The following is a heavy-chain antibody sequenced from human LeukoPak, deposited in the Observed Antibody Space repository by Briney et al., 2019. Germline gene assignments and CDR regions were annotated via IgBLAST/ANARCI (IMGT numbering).Heavy chain of an antibody. D-gene: IGHD5-24*01. Sequence: GGSLRLSCAASGFTFSSYSMNWVRQAPGKGLEWVSSISSSSSYIYYADSVKGRFTISRDNAKNSLYLQMNSLRAEDTAVYYCARRREMATTPPEYYFDYWGQGTLVTVSS. J-gene: IGHJ4*02. CDR3: ARRREMATTPPEYYFDY. CDR2: ISSSSSYI. V-gene: IGHV3-21*01. CDR1: GFTFSSYS.